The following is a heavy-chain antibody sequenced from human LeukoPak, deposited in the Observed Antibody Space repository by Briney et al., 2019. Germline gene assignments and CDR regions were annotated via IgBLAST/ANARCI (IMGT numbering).Heavy chain of an antibody. CDR1: GFTFSSHE. D-gene: IGHD4-17*01. V-gene: IGHV3-7*01. CDR2: IKQDGSEK. Sequence: GGSLRLSCAVSGFTFSSHEMNWVRQAPGKGLEWVANIKQDGSEKYYVDSVKGRFTISRDNAKNSLYLQMNSLRAEDTAVYYCARSYGDYRDFDYWGQGTLVTVSS. J-gene: IGHJ4*02. CDR3: ARSYGDYRDFDY.